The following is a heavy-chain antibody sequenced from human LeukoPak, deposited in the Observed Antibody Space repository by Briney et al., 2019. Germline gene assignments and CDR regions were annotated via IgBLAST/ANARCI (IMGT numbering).Heavy chain of an antibody. V-gene: IGHV1-18*01. D-gene: IGHD3-3*01. CDR2: ISAYNGNT. CDR1: GYTFTSYG. Sequence: ASVKVSCKASGYTFTSYGISWVRQAPGQGLEWMGWISAYNGNTNYARKLQGRVTMTTDTSTSTAYMELRSLRSDDTAVYYCARVAPRGTIFGMGGYYYYMDVWGKGTTVTVSS. J-gene: IGHJ6*03. CDR3: ARVAPRGTIFGMGGYYYYMDV.